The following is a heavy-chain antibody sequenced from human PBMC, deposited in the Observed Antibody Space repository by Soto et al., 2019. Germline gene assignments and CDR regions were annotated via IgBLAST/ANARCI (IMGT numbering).Heavy chain of an antibody. J-gene: IGHJ5*01. CDR2: ISDSGDGT. CDR1: GFNFRNYV. D-gene: IGHD2-2*01. V-gene: IGHV3-23*01. CDR3: VKDGGRCSSIDCCWWFDS. Sequence: DVQLLESGGHLVQPGGSLRLSCAASGFNFRNYVMGWVRQAPGKGLEWVSSISDSGDGTYYADSVKGRFAISRDNSKNTLFLQMNSLRAEDTAVYFCVKDGGRCSSIDCCWWFDSWGQGTLVAVSS.